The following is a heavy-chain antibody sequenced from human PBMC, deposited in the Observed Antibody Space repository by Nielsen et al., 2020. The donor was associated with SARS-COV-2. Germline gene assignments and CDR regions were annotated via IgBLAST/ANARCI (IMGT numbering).Heavy chain of an antibody. Sequence: VRQAPGKGLEWVSSISSSSSYIYYADSVKGRFTISRDNAKNSLYLQMNSLRAEDTAVYYCARRQQQLVLGYGMDVWGQGTTVTVSS. V-gene: IGHV3-21*01. D-gene: IGHD6-13*01. CDR2: ISSSSSYI. J-gene: IGHJ6*02. CDR3: ARRQQQLVLGYGMDV.